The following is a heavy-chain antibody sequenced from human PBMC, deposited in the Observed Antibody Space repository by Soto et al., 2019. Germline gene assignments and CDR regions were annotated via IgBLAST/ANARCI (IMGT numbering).Heavy chain of an antibody. Sequence: GASVKVSCKASGGTFSSYTISWVRQAPGQGLEWMGRIIPILGIANYAQKFQGRVTITADKSTSTAYMELSSLRSEDTAVYYCAIFPQQVVVAAHSWFDPWGKGTLVTVSS. CDR2: IIPILGIA. V-gene: IGHV1-69*02. CDR3: AIFPQQVVVAAHSWFDP. D-gene: IGHD2-15*01. CDR1: GGTFSSYT. J-gene: IGHJ5*02.